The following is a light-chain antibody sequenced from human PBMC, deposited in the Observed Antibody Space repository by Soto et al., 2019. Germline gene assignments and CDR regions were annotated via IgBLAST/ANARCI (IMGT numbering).Light chain of an antibody. J-gene: IGKJ5*01. CDR2: KAS. Sequence: DIQITQSPSTLSGSVGDRVTITCLASHTISSWLAWYQQKPGKAPKLLIYKASTLKSGVPSRFSGSGSGTEFTLTISSLQPEDVATYYCLQHNSYPLTFGPGTRLEIK. CDR1: HTISSW. V-gene: IGKV1-5*03. CDR3: LQHNSYPLT.